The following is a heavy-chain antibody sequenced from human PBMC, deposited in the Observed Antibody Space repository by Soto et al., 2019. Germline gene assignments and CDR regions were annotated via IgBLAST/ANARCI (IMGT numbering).Heavy chain of an antibody. CDR2: INPSGGST. V-gene: IGHV1-46*01. Sequence: GASVKVSCKASGYTFTSYYMHWVRQAPGQGLEWMGIINPSGGSTSYAQKFQGRVTMTRDTSTSTVYMELSSLRSEDTAVYYCARGIAAAGSYYYYGMDVWGQGTTVTVSS. J-gene: IGHJ6*02. D-gene: IGHD6-13*01. CDR1: GYTFTSYY. CDR3: ARGIAAAGSYYYYGMDV.